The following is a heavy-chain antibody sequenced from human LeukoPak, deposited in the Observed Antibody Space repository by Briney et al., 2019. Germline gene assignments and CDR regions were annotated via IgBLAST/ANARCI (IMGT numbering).Heavy chain of an antibody. Sequence: SETLSLTCAVYGGSFSGYYWSWIRQPPGKGLEWIGEINHSGSTNYNPSPKSRVTISVDTSKNQFSLKLSSVTAADTAVYYCARSQQWLGRYYYYMDVWGKGTTVTISS. CDR1: GGSFSGYY. CDR2: INHSGST. CDR3: ARSQQWLGRYYYYMDV. J-gene: IGHJ6*03. V-gene: IGHV4-34*01. D-gene: IGHD6-19*01.